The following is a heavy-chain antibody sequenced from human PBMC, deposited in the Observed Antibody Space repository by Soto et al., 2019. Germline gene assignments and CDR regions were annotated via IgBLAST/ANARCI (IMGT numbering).Heavy chain of an antibody. J-gene: IGHJ6*02. CDR3: ARGAVAGTSWYYYYYGMDV. Sequence: QAGGSLRLSCAASGFTFSSYAMHWVRQAPGKGLEWVAVISYDGSNKYYADSVKGRFTISRDNSKNTLYLQMNSLRAEDTAVYYCARGAVAGTSWYYYYYGMDVWGQGTTVTVSS. CDR2: ISYDGSNK. V-gene: IGHV3-30-3*01. D-gene: IGHD6-19*01. CDR1: GFTFSSYA.